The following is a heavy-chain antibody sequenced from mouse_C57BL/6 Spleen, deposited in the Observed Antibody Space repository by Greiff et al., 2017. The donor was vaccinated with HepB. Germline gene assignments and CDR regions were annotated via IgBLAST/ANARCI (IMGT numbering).Heavy chain of an antibody. V-gene: IGHV1-63*01. D-gene: IGHD2-1*01. J-gene: IGHJ4*01. CDR3: ARSRGNYAYYYAMDY. CDR2: IYPGGGYT. CDR1: GYTFTNYW. Sequence: QVQLQQSGAELVRPGTSVKMSCKASGYTFTNYWIGWAKQRPGHGLEWIGDIYPGGGYTNYNEKFKGKATLTADKSSSTAYMQFSSLTSADSAIYDCARSRGNYAYYYAMDYWGQGTSVTVSS.